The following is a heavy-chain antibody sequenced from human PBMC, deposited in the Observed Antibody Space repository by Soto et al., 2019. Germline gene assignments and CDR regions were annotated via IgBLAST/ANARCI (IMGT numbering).Heavy chain of an antibody. D-gene: IGHD2-2*01. CDR3: ARDIVVVPAAMMSHYGMDV. CDR1: GYSFTSYG. Sequence: ASVKVSCKASGYSFTSYGISWVRQAPGQGPEWMGWISGHNGNTNHPQSLQGRVTMTTDTSRNTAYMELSSLRSEDTAVYYCARDIVVVPAAMMSHYGMDVWGQGTTVTVSS. V-gene: IGHV1-18*04. CDR2: ISGHNGNT. J-gene: IGHJ6*02.